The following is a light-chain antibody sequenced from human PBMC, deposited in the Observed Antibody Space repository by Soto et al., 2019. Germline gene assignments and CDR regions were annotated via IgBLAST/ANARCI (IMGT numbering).Light chain of an antibody. J-gene: IGLJ2*01. CDR1: SGNIDTNF. CDR3: QSYDSSTFVV. V-gene: IGLV6-57*03. CDR2: EDD. Sequence: QSVSESPGKTVTISCTRSSGNIDTNFVQWYQQRPGSAPTTVIYEDDQRPSGVPDRFSGSIDSSSNSASLTISGLKTEDEADYYCQSYDSSTFVVFGGGTKLTVL.